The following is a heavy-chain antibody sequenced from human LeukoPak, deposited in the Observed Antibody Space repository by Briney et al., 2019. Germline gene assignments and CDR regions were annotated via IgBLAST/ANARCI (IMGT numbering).Heavy chain of an antibody. CDR2: ISWNSGSI. CDR3: AKDMVRGVIQPYDY. J-gene: IGHJ4*02. V-gene: IGHV3-9*01. Sequence: GGSLRLSCAASGFTFDGYAMHWVRQAPGKGLEWVSGISWNSGSIGYADSVKGRFTISRDNAKNSLYLQMNSLRAEDTALYYCAKDMVRGVIQPYDYWGQGTLVTVSS. D-gene: IGHD3-10*01. CDR1: GFTFDGYA.